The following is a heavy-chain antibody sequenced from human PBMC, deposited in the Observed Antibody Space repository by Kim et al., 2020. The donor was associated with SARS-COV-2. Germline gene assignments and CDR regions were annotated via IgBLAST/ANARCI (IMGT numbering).Heavy chain of an antibody. CDR1: GYTFTSYA. Sequence: ASVKVSCKASGYTFTSYAISWVRQAPGQGLEWMGWISGYNGNTNYAQKLQGRVTMTTDTSTSTAYMELRSLRSDDTAVYYCAREPYSSSTPNWFDPWGQGTLVTVSS. CDR3: AREPYSSSTPNWFDP. D-gene: IGHD6-6*01. J-gene: IGHJ5*02. V-gene: IGHV1-18*01. CDR2: ISGYNGNT.